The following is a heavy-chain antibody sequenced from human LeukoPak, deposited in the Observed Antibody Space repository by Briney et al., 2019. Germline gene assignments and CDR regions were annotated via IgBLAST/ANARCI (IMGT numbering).Heavy chain of an antibody. Sequence: GGSLRLSCAASGFTFANYAMNWVRQAPGKGLEWVSNIGGRGGSTFYADSVKGRFTISRDHSKNTVYLQMNSLRVVDTAVYYCARPNYYDASGYYYFDYWGQGTLVTVSS. V-gene: IGHV3-23*01. CDR3: ARPNYYDASGYYYFDY. D-gene: IGHD3-22*01. J-gene: IGHJ4*02. CDR2: IGGRGGST. CDR1: GFTFANYA.